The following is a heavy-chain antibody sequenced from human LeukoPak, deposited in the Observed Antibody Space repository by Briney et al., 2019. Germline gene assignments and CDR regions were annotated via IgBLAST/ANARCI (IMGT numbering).Heavy chain of an antibody. J-gene: IGHJ3*02. CDR3: ASHYETSGYFGFDI. D-gene: IGHD3-22*01. CDR1: GYVFTNYW. CDR2: IHPGSSNT. Sequence: GESLKISCKGSGYVFTNYWIAWVRQVPEKGLEWMGIIHPGSSNTKYGPSSQGQVAISADKSISTAYLHWNNLRASDTAMYYCASHYETSGYFGFDIWGQGTMVTV. V-gene: IGHV5-51*01.